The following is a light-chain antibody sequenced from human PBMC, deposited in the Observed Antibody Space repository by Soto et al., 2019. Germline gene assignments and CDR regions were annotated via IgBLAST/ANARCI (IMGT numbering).Light chain of an antibody. V-gene: IGKV1-5*03. CDR1: QTISSW. Sequence: DIQMTQSPSTLSGSVGDRVTITCRASQTISSWLAWYQQKPGKAPKLLIYKASTLKSGVPSRFSGSGSGTEFTLTISSLQPEDFATYHCQQSYSTPITFGPGTKVDIK. CDR3: QQSYSTPIT. CDR2: KAS. J-gene: IGKJ3*01.